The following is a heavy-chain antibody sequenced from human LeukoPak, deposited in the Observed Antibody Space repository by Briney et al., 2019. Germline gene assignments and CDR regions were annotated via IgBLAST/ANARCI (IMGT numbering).Heavy chain of an antibody. CDR2: ISSSSSYI. CDR1: GFTFSNYA. Sequence: PGGSLRLSCAASGFTFSNYAMNWVRQAPGKGLEWVSSISSSSSYIYYADSVKGRFTISRDNAKNSLYLQMNSLRAEDTAVYYCAREAMVRGVIKVKDYWGQGTLVTVSS. CDR3: AREAMVRGVIKVKDY. V-gene: IGHV3-21*01. J-gene: IGHJ4*02. D-gene: IGHD3-10*01.